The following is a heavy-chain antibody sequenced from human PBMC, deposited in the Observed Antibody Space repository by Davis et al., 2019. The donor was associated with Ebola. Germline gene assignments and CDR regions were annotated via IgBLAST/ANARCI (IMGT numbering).Heavy chain of an antibody. CDR2: INHSGST. D-gene: IGHD6-19*01. Sequence: SETLSLTFAVYGGSFSGYYWSWIRQPPGKGLEWIGEINHSGSTNYNPSLKSRVTISVDTSKNQFSLKLSSVTAADTAVYYCASRIAVAGQRTYYYYYGMDVWGQGTTVTVSS. CDR3: ASRIAVAGQRTYYYYYGMDV. CDR1: GGSFSGYY. J-gene: IGHJ6*02. V-gene: IGHV4-34*01.